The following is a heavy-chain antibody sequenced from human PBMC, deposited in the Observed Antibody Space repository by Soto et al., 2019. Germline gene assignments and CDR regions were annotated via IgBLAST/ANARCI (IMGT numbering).Heavy chain of an antibody. V-gene: IGHV5-51*01. CDR2: IYPGDSDT. CDR1: GYSFTSYW. CDR3: ARHNRLPILGVVTRYYYYYGMDV. Sequence: PGESLKISCKGSGYSFTSYWIGWVRQMPGKGLEWMGIIYPGDSDTRYSPSFQGQVTISADKSISTAYLQWSSLKASDTAMYYCARHNRLPILGVVTRYYYYYGMDVWGQGTTVTVSS. J-gene: IGHJ6*02. D-gene: IGHD3-3*01.